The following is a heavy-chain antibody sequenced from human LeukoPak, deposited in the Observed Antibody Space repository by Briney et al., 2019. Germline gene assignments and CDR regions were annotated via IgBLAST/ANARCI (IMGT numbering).Heavy chain of an antibody. V-gene: IGHV3-30*02. D-gene: IGHD6-13*01. CDR2: IRYDGSNK. Sequence: GGSLRLSCAASGFTFSDYYMSWIRQAPGKGLEWVAFIRYDGSNKYYADSVKGRFTISRDNSKNTLYLQMNSLRAEDTAVYYCANQGIAAAGTHYWGQGTLVTVSS. J-gene: IGHJ4*02. CDR1: GFTFSDYY. CDR3: ANQGIAAAGTHY.